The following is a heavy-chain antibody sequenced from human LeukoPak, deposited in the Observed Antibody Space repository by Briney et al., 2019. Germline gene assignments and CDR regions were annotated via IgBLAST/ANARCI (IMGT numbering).Heavy chain of an antibody. Sequence: EASVKVSCKASGYTFTSYAISWVRQAPGQGLEWMGGIIPIFGTANYAQKFQGRVTITADESTSTAYMELSSLRSEDTAVYYCARVGLGRGYSYGASVLFDYWGQGTLVTVSS. V-gene: IGHV1-69*13. CDR2: IIPIFGTA. CDR3: ARVGLGRGYSYGASVLFDY. J-gene: IGHJ4*02. D-gene: IGHD5-18*01. CDR1: GYTFTSYA.